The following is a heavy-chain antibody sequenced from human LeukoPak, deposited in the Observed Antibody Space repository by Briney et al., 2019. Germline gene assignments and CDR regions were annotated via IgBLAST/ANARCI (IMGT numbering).Heavy chain of an antibody. CDR1: GFTFSSHS. D-gene: IGHD3-22*01. CDR2: ISSSSSTI. J-gene: IGHJ4*02. CDR3: ARGAYYYED. V-gene: IGHV3-48*01. Sequence: GGSLRLSCAASGFTFSSHSMNWVRQAPGKGLEWVSYISSSSSTIYYADSVKGRFTISRDNAKNSLYLQMNSLRAEDTAVYYCARGAYYYEDWGQRTLVTVSS.